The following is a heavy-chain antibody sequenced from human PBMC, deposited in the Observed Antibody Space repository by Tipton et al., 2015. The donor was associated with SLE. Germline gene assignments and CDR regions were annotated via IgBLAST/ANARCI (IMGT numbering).Heavy chain of an antibody. CDR2: VSYSGST. CDR1: GASVTRTSHY. V-gene: IGHV4-39*07. Sequence: TLSLTCSVSGASVTRTSHYWGWIRQSPGKELEWIATVSYSGSTFSNPSLRGRVATSSDTSGNQFSLTLRSVTAADTAVYYCAVLRKGISFLLWGQGSLVTVSS. J-gene: IGHJ4*02. CDR3: AVLRKGISFLL.